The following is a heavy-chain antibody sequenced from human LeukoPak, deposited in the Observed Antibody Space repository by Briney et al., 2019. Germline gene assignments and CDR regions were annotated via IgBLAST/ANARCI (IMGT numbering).Heavy chain of an antibody. CDR1: GFTVSSNS. CDR2: IYSDNT. Sequence: PGGSLRLSCTVSGFTVSSNSMSWVRQAPGKGLEWVSFIYSDNTHYSDSVKGRFTIPRDNSKNTLYLQMNSLRAEDTAVYYCARVVSGTTGWFDPWGQGTLVTVSS. D-gene: IGHD1-1*01. CDR3: ARVVSGTTGWFDP. V-gene: IGHV3-53*01. J-gene: IGHJ5*02.